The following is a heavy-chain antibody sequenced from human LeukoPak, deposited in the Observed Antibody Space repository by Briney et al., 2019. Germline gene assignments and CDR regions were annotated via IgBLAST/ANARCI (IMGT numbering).Heavy chain of an antibody. CDR3: AKDFGYSYGWIDF. D-gene: IGHD5-18*01. J-gene: IGHJ4*02. CDR1: GFTFNTYA. V-gene: IGHV3-23*01. Sequence: PGGSLRLSCTVSGFTFNTYAMSWVRQAPGKGLEWVSAISGSGSRAYYADSVKGRFTISKDFSKNTLNLQMNSLRVEDTALYYCAKDFGYSYGWIDFWGQGALVTVSS. CDR2: ISGSGSRA.